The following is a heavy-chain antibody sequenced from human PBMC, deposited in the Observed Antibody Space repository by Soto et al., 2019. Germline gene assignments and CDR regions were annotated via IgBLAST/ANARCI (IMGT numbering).Heavy chain of an antibody. CDR2: ISSRSGVI. D-gene: IGHD4-4*01. CDR3: ATSVGNREGYSKFEY. V-gene: IGHV3-48*02. J-gene: IGHJ4*02. Sequence: EVQLVESGGGLVQPGGSLRLSCAASGLTFNSYTMTWVRQAPGKGLEWVSYISSRSGVIYYADSLKGRFTISRDNAKNSLYLQMNSLRDEDTAVYYCATSVGNREGYSKFEYWGQGTLLTVSS. CDR1: GLTFNSYT.